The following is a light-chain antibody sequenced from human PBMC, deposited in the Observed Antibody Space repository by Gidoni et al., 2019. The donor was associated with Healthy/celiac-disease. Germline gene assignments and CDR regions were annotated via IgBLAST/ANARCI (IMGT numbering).Light chain of an antibody. CDR2: GKN. CDR1: SLRSYY. CDR3: NSRDSSGNFVV. V-gene: IGLV3-19*01. Sequence: SSELTQDPAVSVALGQTVRITCQGDSLRSYYASWYQQKPGQAPVLVIYGKNNRPSGIPDRFSVSSSGNTASLTLTGAQAEDEADYYCNSRDSSGNFVVFGGGTKLTVL. J-gene: IGLJ2*01.